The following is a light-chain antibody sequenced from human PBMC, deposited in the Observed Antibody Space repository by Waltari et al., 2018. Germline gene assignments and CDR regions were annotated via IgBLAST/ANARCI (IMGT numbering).Light chain of an antibody. CDR1: QPIRTTY. V-gene: IGKV3-20*01. J-gene: IGKJ4*01. CDR2: GAS. Sequence: EIVLTQSPGTLSLSPGEGATLSCRTSQPIRTTYLAWYQQKPGQAPTPLIYGASSRATGVPDRFTGSGSGTDFSLTISSLEPEDFATYYCQQYDISPLTFGGGTKVEIK. CDR3: QQYDISPLT.